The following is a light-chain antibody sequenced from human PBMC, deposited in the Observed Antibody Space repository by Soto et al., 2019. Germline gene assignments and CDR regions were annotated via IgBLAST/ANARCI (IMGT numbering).Light chain of an antibody. CDR1: QGISNY. Sequence: DIQMTQSPSSLSGYVGDTITITCRASQGISNYVAWYQQKPGKVPSLLISTTRTLQSGVPSRFSGSASGTNFSLTISRLQPDDVATYYCQHYKSALWTFGQGTKVEIK. J-gene: IGKJ1*01. CDR2: TTR. CDR3: QHYKSALWT. V-gene: IGKV1-27*01.